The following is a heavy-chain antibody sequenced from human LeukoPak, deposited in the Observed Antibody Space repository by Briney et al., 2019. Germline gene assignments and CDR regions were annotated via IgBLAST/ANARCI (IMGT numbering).Heavy chain of an antibody. CDR3: ARAGGFFSPFGY. CDR2: IYYSGST. Sequence: SETLSLTCTVSGGSISSSNYYWGWIRQPPGKGLEWIGNIYYSGSTYYDPSLKSRVTISVDTSKNQFSLKLSSVTAADTAVYYCARAGGFFSPFGYWGQGTLVTVSS. J-gene: IGHJ4*02. CDR1: GGSISSSNYY. V-gene: IGHV4-39*07. D-gene: IGHD3-16*01.